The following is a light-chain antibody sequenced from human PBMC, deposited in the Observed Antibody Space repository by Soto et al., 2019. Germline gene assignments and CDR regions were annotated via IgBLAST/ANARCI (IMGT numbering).Light chain of an antibody. Sequence: EIVLTQSPGTSSLSPGERATLSSRASQSVSNNYLAWYQQKPGQAPRLLIYGASNRATGIPDRFSGSGSGTDFTLTISRLEPEDFAVYYCQQYGSSGTFGQGTKVDIK. CDR1: QSVSNNY. CDR2: GAS. CDR3: QQYGSSGT. J-gene: IGKJ1*01. V-gene: IGKV3-20*01.